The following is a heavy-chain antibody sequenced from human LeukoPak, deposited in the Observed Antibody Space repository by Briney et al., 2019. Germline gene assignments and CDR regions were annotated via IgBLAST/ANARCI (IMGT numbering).Heavy chain of an antibody. D-gene: IGHD3-10*01. J-gene: IGHJ4*02. CDR1: SVSNNY. V-gene: IGHV4-39*01. CDR3: ARHYGP. CDR2: IYYSGST. Sequence: SVSNNYMSWVRQPPGKGLEWIGSIYYSGSTYYNPSLKSRVTISVDTSKNQFSLKLNSVTATDTAVYYCARHYGPWGQGTLVTVSS.